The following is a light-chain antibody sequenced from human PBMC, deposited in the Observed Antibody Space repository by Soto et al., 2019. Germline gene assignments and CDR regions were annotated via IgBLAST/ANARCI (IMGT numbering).Light chain of an antibody. CDR3: QQRST. J-gene: IGKJ5*01. CDR2: HAS. V-gene: IGKV3-11*01. CDR1: QSVSNY. Sequence: EIVMTQSPATLSLSPGDRATLSCRASQSVSNYLAWYQQKPGQPPRLLIYHASNRATGIPARFSGSGSGTDFTLTISSLEPEDFAVYYCQQRSTFGQGTRLEIK.